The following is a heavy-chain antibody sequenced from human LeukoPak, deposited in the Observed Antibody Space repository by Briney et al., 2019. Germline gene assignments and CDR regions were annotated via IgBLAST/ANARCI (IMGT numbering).Heavy chain of an antibody. CDR3: ARARYVNSFYAFDI. CDR1: GGSISSYY. D-gene: IGHD3-9*01. CDR2: LSKSGNT. J-gene: IGHJ3*02. V-gene: IGHV4-59*01. Sequence: PTETLSLTCTVSGGSISSYYWSWIRLPPGKGLEWIGYLSKSGNTNYSPSLKSRVTIFGDTSKNQFFLKLSSVTAADTAVYYCARARYVNSFYAFDIWGQGTLVTVSS.